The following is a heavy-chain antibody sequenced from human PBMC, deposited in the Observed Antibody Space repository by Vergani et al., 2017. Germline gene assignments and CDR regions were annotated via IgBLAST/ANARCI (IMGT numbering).Heavy chain of an antibody. CDR2: ISAYNGNT. J-gene: IGHJ3*02. D-gene: IGHD1-1*01. CDR1: GYTFTSYG. Sequence: QFQLVQSGAEVKKPGASVKVSCKASGYTFTSYGISWVRQAPGQGLEWMGWISAYNGNTNYAQKLQGRVTMTPDTSTSTAYMELRSLRSDDTAVYYCARVEGWELERRVRAFDIWGQGTMVTVSS. CDR3: ARVEGWELERRVRAFDI. V-gene: IGHV1-18*04.